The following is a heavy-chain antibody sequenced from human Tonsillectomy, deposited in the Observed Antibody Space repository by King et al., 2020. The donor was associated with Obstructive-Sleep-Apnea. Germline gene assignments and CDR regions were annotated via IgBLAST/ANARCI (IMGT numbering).Heavy chain of an antibody. V-gene: IGHV4-34*01. D-gene: IGHD6-13*01. J-gene: IGHJ5*02. CDR1: GGSFSDYY. Sequence: GQREQGGAGLLQPSETLSLTCAMYGGSFSDYYWNWIRQPPGKGLEWIGEINHTGSTNYNPSLKSRVTISVDTSKNQFSLKLRSVTAADTAVYYCARGSGAASVNWFDPWGQGALVTVSS. CDR3: ARGSGAASVNWFDP. CDR2: INHTGST.